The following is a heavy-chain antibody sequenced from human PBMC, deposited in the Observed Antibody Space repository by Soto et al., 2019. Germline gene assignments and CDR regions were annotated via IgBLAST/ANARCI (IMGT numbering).Heavy chain of an antibody. CDR2: IIPILGIA. V-gene: IGHV1-69*02. Sequence: QVQLVQSGAEVKKPGSSVKVSCKASGGTFSSYTISWVRQAPGQGLEWMGRIIPILGIANYAQKFQGRVTITADKSTSTAYMELSSLRSEDTAVYYCAINIVVVPAAIRGDNWFDPWGQGTLVTVSS. CDR3: AINIVVVPAAIRGDNWFDP. D-gene: IGHD2-2*02. J-gene: IGHJ5*02. CDR1: GGTFSSYT.